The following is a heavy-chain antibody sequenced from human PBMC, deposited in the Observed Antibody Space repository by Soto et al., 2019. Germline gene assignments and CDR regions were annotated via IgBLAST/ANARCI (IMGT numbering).Heavy chain of an antibody. CDR3: ARQGSWPYYYYGLDV. CDR2: ISTYNGDK. V-gene: IGHV1-18*01. Sequence: QVQLVQSGPEVKKPGASVKVSCEASGYTFTTSGISWVRQAPGQGLEWMGWISTYNGDKNSAQKFQGRVTMTADTPTGTVYMELMSLKSDDTAVYYCARQGSWPYYYYGLDVWGQGTTVTVSS. D-gene: IGHD1-26*01. J-gene: IGHJ6*02. CDR1: GYTFTTSG.